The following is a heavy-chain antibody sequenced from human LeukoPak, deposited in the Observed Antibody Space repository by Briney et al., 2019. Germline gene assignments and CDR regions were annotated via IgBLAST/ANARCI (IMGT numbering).Heavy chain of an antibody. CDR3: ARGDITIFGVAQNWFDP. J-gene: IGHJ5*02. CDR2: IYYSRST. V-gene: IGHV4-59*01. Sequence: SETLSLTCTVSGGSISSYYRSWIRQPPGKGLEWIGYIYYSRSTNYNPSLKSRVTISVDTSKNQFSLKLSSVTAADTAVYYCARGDITIFGVAQNWFDPWGQGTLVTVSS. D-gene: IGHD3-3*01. CDR1: GGSISSYY.